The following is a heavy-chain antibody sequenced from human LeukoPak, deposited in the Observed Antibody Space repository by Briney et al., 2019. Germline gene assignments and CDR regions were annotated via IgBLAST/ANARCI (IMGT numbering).Heavy chain of an antibody. J-gene: IGHJ6*02. Sequence: PGGSLRLSCAASGFTFSNSAMRWVRQAPGKGLEWVSGISGSGDSTYYADSVKGRFTISRDNSQNTLYLQMKNLRAEDTAIYYCAKDYYYYAMDVWGQGTAVTVSS. CDR1: GFTFSNSA. CDR2: ISGSGDST. V-gene: IGHV3-23*01. CDR3: AKDYYYYAMDV.